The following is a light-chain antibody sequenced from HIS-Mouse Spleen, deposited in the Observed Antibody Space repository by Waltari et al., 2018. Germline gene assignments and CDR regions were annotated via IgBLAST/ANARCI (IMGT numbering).Light chain of an antibody. CDR1: SSDVGGLNS. J-gene: IGLJ1*01. CDR2: DVS. CDR3: SSYTSSSTYV. V-gene: IGLV2-14*03. Sequence: QSALTQPASVSGSPGQSITISCTGTSSDVGGLNSVSWYQQHPGKAPKLMIYDVSNRPSGVSNRFSGSKSGNTASLTISGLQAEDEADYYCSSYTSSSTYVFGTGTKVTVL.